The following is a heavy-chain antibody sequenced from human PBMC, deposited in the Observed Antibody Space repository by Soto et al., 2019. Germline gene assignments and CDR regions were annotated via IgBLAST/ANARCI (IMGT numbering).Heavy chain of an antibody. Sequence: EVQLVESGGGLVQPGGSLRLSCSASGFTFSSYAMHWVRQAPGKGLEYVSAISSNGGSTYYADSVKGRFTISRDNSKNTLYVQMSSLRAEDTAVYYCVKDLFSVCGGSCYYWGQGTLVTVSS. V-gene: IGHV3-64*05. CDR1: GFTFSSYA. CDR2: ISSNGGST. J-gene: IGHJ4*02. D-gene: IGHD2-15*01. CDR3: VKDLFSVCGGSCYY.